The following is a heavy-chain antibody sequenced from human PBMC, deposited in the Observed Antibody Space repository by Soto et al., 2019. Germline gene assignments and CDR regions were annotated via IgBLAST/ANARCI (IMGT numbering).Heavy chain of an antibody. Sequence: ASVKVSCKASGYILTDYAMHWVRQAPGQRLEWMGWINVGNGNTKYSQNFQARVTITRDTSASTAYMDLSSLRSEDTAVYYCARGAGYCGGDWRNDYYYAMDVWGQGTTVTVSS. D-gene: IGHD2-21*02. CDR2: INVGNGNT. CDR1: GYILTDYA. CDR3: ARGAGYCGGDWRNDYYYAMDV. J-gene: IGHJ6*02. V-gene: IGHV1-3*01.